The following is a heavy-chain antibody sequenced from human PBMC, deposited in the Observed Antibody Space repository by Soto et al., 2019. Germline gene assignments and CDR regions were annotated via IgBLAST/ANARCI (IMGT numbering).Heavy chain of an antibody. CDR1: GFTFRSYG. Sequence: GGSLRLSCAASGFTFRSYGMHWVRQAPGKGLEWVALISYDGNNKYYVDSVKGRFTISRDNSKNTLYLQMDSLRAEDTAVYYCANGGKYGQITPSDYWGQGTLVTVSS. CDR2: ISYDGNNK. D-gene: IGHD2-15*01. J-gene: IGHJ4*02. V-gene: IGHV3-30*18. CDR3: ANGGKYGQITPSDY.